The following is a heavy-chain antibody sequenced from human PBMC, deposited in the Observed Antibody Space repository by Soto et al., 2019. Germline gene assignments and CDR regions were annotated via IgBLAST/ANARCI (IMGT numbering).Heavy chain of an antibody. Sequence: SETLSLTCSVPGGSIINSGYYWGWIRQPAGKGLEWIGIIYNSGSTYYNPSLKSRVTISVDTSKNHFSLKLSSVTAADAAVYYCARLRDPYYDILTGYYPDYWGQGALVTVSS. CDR2: IYNSGST. V-gene: IGHV4-39*02. CDR1: GGSIINSGYY. D-gene: IGHD3-9*01. CDR3: ARLRDPYYDILTGYYPDY. J-gene: IGHJ4*02.